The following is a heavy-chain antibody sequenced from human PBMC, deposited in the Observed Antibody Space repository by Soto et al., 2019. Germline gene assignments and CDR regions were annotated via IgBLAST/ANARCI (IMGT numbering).Heavy chain of an antibody. CDR1: GFTFSYSA. V-gene: IGHV3-23*01. Sequence: GGSLRRSCAASGFTFSYSAMNWVRQAPGKGLEWVSHISGAGGSTHYADSVKGRFTISRDNSKNTLYLQMNDLRAEDTAVYYCAKDEYASSLLRGSWDYWGQGTLVTVSS. J-gene: IGHJ4*02. CDR2: ISGAGGST. D-gene: IGHD6-6*01. CDR3: AKDEYASSLLRGSWDY.